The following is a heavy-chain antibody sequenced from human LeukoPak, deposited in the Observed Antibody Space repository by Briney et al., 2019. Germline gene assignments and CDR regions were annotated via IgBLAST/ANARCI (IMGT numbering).Heavy chain of an antibody. V-gene: IGHV4-38-2*02. D-gene: IGHD2-21*02. J-gene: IGHJ2*01. CDR2: IYHSGST. CDR3: ARGGHIVVVTGYWYFDL. CDR1: GYSISSAYY. Sequence: SETLSLTCTVSGYSISSAYYWGWIRQPPGKGLERIGSIYHSGSTSYNPSLKSRVTISVDTSKNQFSLKLSSVTAADAAVYYCARGGHIVVVTGYWYFDLWGRGTLVTVSS.